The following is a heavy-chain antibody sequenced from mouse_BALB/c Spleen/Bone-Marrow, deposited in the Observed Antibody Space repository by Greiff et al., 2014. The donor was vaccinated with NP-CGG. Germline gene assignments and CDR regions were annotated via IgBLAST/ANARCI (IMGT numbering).Heavy chain of an antibody. Sequence: LVESGPELVKPGASVKMSCTASGYTFTSYVMHWVKQKPGQGLEWIGYIHPYNDGTKYNAKFKGKATMTSDKSSSTAYMELSSLTSEDAAVYYCSRRYGIYYFDYWGQGTTLTVSS. CDR1: GYTFTSYV. CDR2: IHPYNDGT. J-gene: IGHJ2*01. D-gene: IGHD2-10*02. V-gene: IGHV1-14*01. CDR3: SRRYGIYYFDY.